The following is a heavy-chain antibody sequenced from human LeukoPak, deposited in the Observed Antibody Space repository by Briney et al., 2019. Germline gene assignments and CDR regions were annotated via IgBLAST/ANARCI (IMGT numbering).Heavy chain of an antibody. CDR2: IYYSGST. CDR1: GGSISSYY. D-gene: IGHD6-13*01. J-gene: IGHJ4*02. V-gene: IGHV4-59*01. CDR3: ARSSSWVDY. Sequence: SETLSLTCTVSGGSISSYYWSWLRQPPGKGLEWIGYIYYSGSTNYNPSLKSRVTISVDTSKNQFSLKLSSVTAADTAVYYCARSSSWVDYWGQGTLVTVSS.